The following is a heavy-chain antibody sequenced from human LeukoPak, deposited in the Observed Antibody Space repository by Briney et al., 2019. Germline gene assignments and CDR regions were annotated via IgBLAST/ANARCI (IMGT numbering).Heavy chain of an antibody. CDR2: IYYSGST. V-gene: IGHV4-59*01. Sequence: PSETLSLTCTVSGGSISSYYWSWLRQPPGKGLEWIGYIYYSGSTNYNPSLTSRVTISVDTSKNQFSLKLSSVTAADTAVYYCARAMIDDAFDIWGQGTMVTVSS. J-gene: IGHJ3*02. D-gene: IGHD3-22*01. CDR3: ARAMIDDAFDI. CDR1: GGSISSYY.